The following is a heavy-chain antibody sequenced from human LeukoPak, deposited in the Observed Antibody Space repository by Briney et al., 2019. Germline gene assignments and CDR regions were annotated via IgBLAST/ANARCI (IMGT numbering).Heavy chain of an antibody. D-gene: IGHD5-12*01. CDR3: ARLGGYSGYDLDY. Sequence: SETLSLTCTVSGGSISSYYWSWIRHPPPKGTDWVGYIYYSGSTNYNPSLKSRVTISVDASKNQFSLKLSSVTAADTAVYYCARLGGYSGYDLDYWGQGTLVTVSS. CDR1: GGSISSYY. V-gene: IGHV4-59*01. CDR2: IYYSGST. J-gene: IGHJ4*02.